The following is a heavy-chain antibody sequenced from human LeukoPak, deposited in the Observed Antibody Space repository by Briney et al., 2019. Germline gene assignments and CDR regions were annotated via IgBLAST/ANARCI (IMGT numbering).Heavy chain of an antibody. CDR3: ARDVYSGYELGGY. D-gene: IGHD5-12*01. CDR2: ISTYNGNT. CDR1: GYTFTSYG. V-gene: IGHV1-18*01. J-gene: IGHJ4*02. Sequence: GSSVKVSCKASGYTFTSYGISWVRQAPGQGLEWMGWISTYNGNTNYAQNFQGRVTMTTDTSTSTAYMELRSLRSDDTAVFYCARDVYSGYELGGYWGQGTLVTVSS.